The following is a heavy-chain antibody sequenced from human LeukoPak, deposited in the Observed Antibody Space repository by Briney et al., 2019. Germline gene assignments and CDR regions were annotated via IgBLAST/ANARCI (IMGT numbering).Heavy chain of an antibody. CDR2: ISGSGGST. V-gene: IGHV3-23*01. CDR1: GFTFSSYA. Sequence: AGGSLRLSCAASGFTFSSYAMSWVRQAPGKGLGWVSAISGSGGSTYYADSVKGRFTISRDNSKNTLYLQMNSLRAEDTAVYYCAKSPKYYFDYWGQGTLVTVSS. CDR3: AKSPKYYFDY. J-gene: IGHJ4*02.